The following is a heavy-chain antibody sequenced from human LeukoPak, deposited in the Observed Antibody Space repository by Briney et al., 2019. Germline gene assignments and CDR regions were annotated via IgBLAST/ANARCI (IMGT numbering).Heavy chain of an antibody. J-gene: IGHJ4*02. CDR3: ARRPRSSQQFDY. Sequence: NPGESLKISCKASGYIFTSYWIGWVRQIPGKGLEWMGIIYPGDSDTRYSPSFQGQVTISADKSISTAYLQWSSLKASDTAMYYCARRPRSSQQFDYWGQGTLVTVSS. D-gene: IGHD6-13*01. V-gene: IGHV5-51*01. CDR2: IYPGDSDT. CDR1: GYIFTSYW.